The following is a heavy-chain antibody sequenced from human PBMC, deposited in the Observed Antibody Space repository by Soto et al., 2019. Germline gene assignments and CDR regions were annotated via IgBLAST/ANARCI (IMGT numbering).Heavy chain of an antibody. CDR1: GFTFDDYA. CDR2: ISWNSASI. J-gene: IGHJ4*02. CDR3: AKGIGGYDILTGYSY. V-gene: IGHV3-9*01. D-gene: IGHD3-9*01. Sequence: EVQLVESGGGLVQPGRSLRLSCAASGFTFDDYAMHWVRQAPGKGLEWVSGISWNSASIGYADSMKGRFTISRDNAKNSQYLQMNSLRAEDTALYYCAKGIGGYDILTGYSYWGQGTLVTVSS.